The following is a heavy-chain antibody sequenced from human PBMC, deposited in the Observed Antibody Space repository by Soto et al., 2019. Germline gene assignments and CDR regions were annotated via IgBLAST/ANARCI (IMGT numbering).Heavy chain of an antibody. V-gene: IGHV3-53*01. Sequence: SLRLSCAASGFSFSSYAMSWVRQDPGKGLEWVSVIYSGGSTYYADSVKGRFTISRDNSKNTLYLQMNSLRAEDTAVYYCARDPRSPSYYDFWSGPANYYGMDVWGQGTTVTVSS. J-gene: IGHJ6*02. CDR2: IYSGGST. D-gene: IGHD3-3*01. CDR1: GFSFSSYA. CDR3: ARDPRSPSYYDFWSGPANYYGMDV.